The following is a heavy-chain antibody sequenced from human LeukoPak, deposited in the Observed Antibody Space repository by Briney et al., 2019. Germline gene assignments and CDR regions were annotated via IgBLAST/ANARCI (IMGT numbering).Heavy chain of an antibody. Sequence: SETLSLTCTVSGGSISGYYWSWIRQPPGKGLEWIGYIYYSGNTNYNPSLKSRVTLSVDTSTNQLLLKLSSVTAADTAVYYCARGWDTGYSYYGMDVWGPGTTVTVSS. CDR2: IYYSGNT. CDR1: GGSISGYY. D-gene: IGHD5-18*01. CDR3: ARGWDTGYSYYGMDV. J-gene: IGHJ6*02. V-gene: IGHV4-59*01.